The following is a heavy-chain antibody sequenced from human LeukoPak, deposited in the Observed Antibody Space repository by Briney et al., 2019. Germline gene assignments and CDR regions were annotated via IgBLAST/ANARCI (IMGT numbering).Heavy chain of an antibody. V-gene: IGHV4-59*01. CDR2: IFYSGST. J-gene: IGHJ2*01. CDR1: GGSISGYY. Sequence: SETLSLTCTVSGGSISGYYWSWIRQPPGKGREWIGYIFYSGSTNYNPSLKSRVTISVDTSKNQFSLKLSSVTAADTAVYFCARVYYGRTYDYWYFDLWGRGTLVTVSS. CDR3: ARVYYGRTYDYWYFDL. D-gene: IGHD3-10*01.